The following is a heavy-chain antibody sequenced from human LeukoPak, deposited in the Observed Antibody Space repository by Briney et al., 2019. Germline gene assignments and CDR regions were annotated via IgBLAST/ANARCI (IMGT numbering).Heavy chain of an antibody. CDR3: ARGATGTTFDY. J-gene: IGHJ4*02. V-gene: IGHV3-20*04. CDR1: GFKFYDYG. Sequence: PGGSLRLSCAASGFKFYDYGMSWVRQAPGKGLEWVSGINWNGGSTGYADSVRGRFTISRDNAKNSLYLQMNSLRAEDTALYYCARGATGTTFDYWGQGTLVTVSS. CDR2: INWNGGST. D-gene: IGHD1-1*01.